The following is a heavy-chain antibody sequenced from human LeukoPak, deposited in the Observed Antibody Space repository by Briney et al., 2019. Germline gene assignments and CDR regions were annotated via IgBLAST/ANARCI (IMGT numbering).Heavy chain of an antibody. CDR3: ARDRGMITFGGVTPYYYYGMDV. CDR1: GSSISSYY. CDR2: IYYSGST. V-gene: IGHV4-59*01. Sequence: SETLSLTCTVSGSSISSYYWSWIRQPPGKGLEWIGYIYYSGSTNYNPSLKSRVTISVDTSKNQFSLKLSSVTAADTAVYYCARDRGMITFGGVTPYYYYGMDVWGQGTTVTVSS. D-gene: IGHD3-16*01. J-gene: IGHJ6*02.